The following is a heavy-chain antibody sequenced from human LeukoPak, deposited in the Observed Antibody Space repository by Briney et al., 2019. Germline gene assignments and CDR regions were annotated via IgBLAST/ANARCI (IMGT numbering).Heavy chain of an antibody. Sequence: GGSLRLSCAASGFTFSSYSMNWVRQAPGKGLEWVAVISYDGSNKYYADSVKGRFTISRDNSKNTLYLQMNSLRAEDTAVYYCARNPGYYGSGSRYGMDVWGQGTTVTVSS. V-gene: IGHV3-30*03. CDR2: ISYDGSNK. CDR1: GFTFSSYS. D-gene: IGHD3-10*01. CDR3: ARNPGYYGSGSRYGMDV. J-gene: IGHJ6*02.